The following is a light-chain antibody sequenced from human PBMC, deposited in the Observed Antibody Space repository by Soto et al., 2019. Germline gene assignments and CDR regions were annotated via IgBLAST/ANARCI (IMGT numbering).Light chain of an antibody. CDR2: AAS. CDR1: QGIRKY. J-gene: IGKJ4*01. Sequence: DIQMTQSPSALSASLGDRVTITCRASQGIRKYLAWVQQKPGKVPKRLIYAASSLQSGVPARISGSGSGTEFTLTISSLQPADFGTYYCLQHNSYPLTFGGGTKVEIK. V-gene: IGKV1-17*03. CDR3: LQHNSYPLT.